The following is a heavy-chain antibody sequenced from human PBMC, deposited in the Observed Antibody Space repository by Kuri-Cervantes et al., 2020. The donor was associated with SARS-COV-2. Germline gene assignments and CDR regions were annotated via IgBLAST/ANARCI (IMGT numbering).Heavy chain of an antibody. J-gene: IGHJ5*02. D-gene: IGHD3-3*01. V-gene: IGHV4-39*01. CDR2: IYYSGST. CDR3: ARQMMSSITIFGVVITRNWFDP. Sequence: LRLSCTVSGGSISSSSYYWGWIRQPPGKGLEWIGSIYYSGSTYYNPSPKSRVTISVDTSKNQFSLKLSTVTAADTAVYYCARQMMSSITIFGVVITRNWFDPWGQGTLVTVSS. CDR1: GGSISSSSYY.